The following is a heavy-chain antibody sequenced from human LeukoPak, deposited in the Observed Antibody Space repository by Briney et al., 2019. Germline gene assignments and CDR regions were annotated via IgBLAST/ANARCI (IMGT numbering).Heavy chain of an antibody. CDR2: ISSNGGST. V-gene: IGHV3-64*01. J-gene: IGHJ3*02. D-gene: IGHD3-10*01. CDR1: GFTFSSYA. CDR3: ANLLLWFGETTAHDAFDI. Sequence: GGSLRLSCAASGFTFSSYAMHWVRQAPGKGLEYVSAISSNGGSTYYANSVKGRFTISRDNSKNTLYLQMNSLRAEDTAVYYCANLLLWFGETTAHDAFDIWGQGTMVTVSS.